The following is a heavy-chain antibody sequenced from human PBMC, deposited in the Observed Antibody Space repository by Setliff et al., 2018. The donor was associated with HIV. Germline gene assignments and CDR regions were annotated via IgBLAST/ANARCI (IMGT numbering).Heavy chain of an antibody. CDR3: ARARRDSYDRGRRNHYYIDV. V-gene: IGHV1-8*02. CDR2: MNPNSGNT. J-gene: IGHJ6*03. CDR1: GYTFSSYD. Sequence: GASVKVSCKASGYTFSSYDINWVRQATGQGLEWMGWMNPNSGNTGYAQKFQGRVTMTRDTSISTAYMELNNLKFEDTAVYYCARARRDSYDRGRRNHYYIDVWGKGTTGTVSS. D-gene: IGHD3-22*01.